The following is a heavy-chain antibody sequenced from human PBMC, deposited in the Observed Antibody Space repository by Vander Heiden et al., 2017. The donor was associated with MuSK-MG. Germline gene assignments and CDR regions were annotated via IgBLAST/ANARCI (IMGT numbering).Heavy chain of an antibody. CDR1: GGTFSSYA. Sequence: QVQLVQSGAEVKKPGSSVKVSCKASGGTFSSYAISWVRQATGQGLEWMGGIIPIFGIANYAQKFQGRVTITADKSTSTAYMELSSLRSEDTAVYYCARSEDSSSWSRYYYGMDVWGQGTTVTVSS. D-gene: IGHD6-13*01. CDR2: IIPIFGIA. V-gene: IGHV1-69*17. J-gene: IGHJ6*02. CDR3: ARSEDSSSWSRYYYGMDV.